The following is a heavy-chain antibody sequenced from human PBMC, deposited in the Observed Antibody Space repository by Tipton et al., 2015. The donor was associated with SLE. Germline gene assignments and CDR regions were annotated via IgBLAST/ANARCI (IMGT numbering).Heavy chain of an antibody. J-gene: IGHJ3*02. Sequence: TLSLTCTVSGGSISSYYWSWIRQPAGKGLEWIGRIYTSGSTNYNPSLKGRVTMSVDTSKNQFSLKLSSVTAADTAVYYCARDQDNWSPALFDIWGQGTMVTVSS. CDR1: GGSISSYY. V-gene: IGHV4-4*07. CDR3: ARDQDNWSPALFDI. D-gene: IGHD1-20*01. CDR2: IYTSGST.